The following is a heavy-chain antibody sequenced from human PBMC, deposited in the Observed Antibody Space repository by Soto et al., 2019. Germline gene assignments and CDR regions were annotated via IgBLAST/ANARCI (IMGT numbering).Heavy chain of an antibody. D-gene: IGHD3-10*01. CDR3: ARDGVLLWFGESSDRTYYFDY. CDR2: ISGSGGST. Sequence: PGGSLILSCAASGFTFSSYAMSWVRQAPGKGLEWVSAISGSGGSTYYADSVKGRFTISRDNSTNTLYLQMNSLRAEDTAVYYCARDGVLLWFGESSDRTYYFDYWGQGTLVTVSS. V-gene: IGHV3-23*01. J-gene: IGHJ4*02. CDR1: GFTFSSYA.